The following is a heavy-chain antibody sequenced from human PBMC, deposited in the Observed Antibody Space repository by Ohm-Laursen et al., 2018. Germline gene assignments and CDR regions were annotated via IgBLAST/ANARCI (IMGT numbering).Heavy chain of an antibody. CDR1: GYILSEYY. CDR2: IIPIFGTP. Sequence: GASVKVSCKASGYILSEYYLHWVRQAPGQGLEYLGGIIPIFGTPDYAQSFQGRVTITTDDSTSTAYMELSSLRSEDTAIYYCVRGCLGGSCYTFDYWGQGTLLTVSS. V-gene: IGHV1-69*05. J-gene: IGHJ4*02. CDR3: VRGCLGGSCYTFDY. D-gene: IGHD2-15*01.